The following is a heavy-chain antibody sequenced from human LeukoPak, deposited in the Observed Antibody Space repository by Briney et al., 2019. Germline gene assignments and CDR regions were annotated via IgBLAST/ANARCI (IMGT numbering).Heavy chain of an antibody. CDR2: IYYSGGT. CDR1: GGSVSSGSYY. CDR3: ARGIVVVPAAMITWFDP. V-gene: IGHV4-61*01. D-gene: IGHD2-2*01. Sequence: PSETLSLTCTVSGGSVSSGSYYWSWIRQPPGKGLEWIGYIYYSGGTNYNPSLKSRVTISVDTSKNQFSLKLSSVTAADTAVYYCARGIVVVPAAMITWFDPWGQGTLVTVSS. J-gene: IGHJ5*02.